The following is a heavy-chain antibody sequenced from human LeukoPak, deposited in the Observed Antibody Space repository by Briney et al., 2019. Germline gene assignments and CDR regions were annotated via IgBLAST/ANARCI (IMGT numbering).Heavy chain of an antibody. CDR1: GFTFSSYS. V-gene: IGHV3-23*01. Sequence: GGSLRLSCAASGFTFSSYSMTWVRQPPGRGLEWVSTIRVIPSVTFYADSVKGRFTISRDNSKNIVSLEMNSLRAEDTAIYYCAKGGYTTWFAPWGQGTLVTVSS. CDR2: IRVIPSVT. D-gene: IGHD2-15*01. CDR3: AKGGYTTWFAP. J-gene: IGHJ5*02.